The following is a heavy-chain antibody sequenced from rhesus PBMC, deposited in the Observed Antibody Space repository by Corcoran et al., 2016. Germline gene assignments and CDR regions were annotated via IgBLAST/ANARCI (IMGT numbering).Heavy chain of an antibody. CDR3: AREVAASGFDY. V-gene: IGHV4S11*01. J-gene: IGHJ4*01. Sequence: QVQLQESGPKRVKPWETLSLTCAVSGGSISSNYWSWIGPPPGKGLEWIGYIGGSSGSTNYNPSLKSRVTVSVDTSKNQLSLKLSAVTAADTAVYYCAREVAASGFDYWGQGVLVTVSS. CDR1: GGSISSNY. CDR2: IGGSSGST. D-gene: IGHD6-25*01.